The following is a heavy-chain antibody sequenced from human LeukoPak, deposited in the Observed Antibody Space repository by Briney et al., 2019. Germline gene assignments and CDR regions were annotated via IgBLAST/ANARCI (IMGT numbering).Heavy chain of an antibody. Sequence: GASVKVSCKASGYTFTSYDINWVRQATGQGLEWMGWMNPNSGNTGYAQKFQGKVPLTMNTSISTAYLEVKSLRSEDTAAYYCASGTSWEVLCYDYSLDVWGKGTTVTVSS. CDR1: GYTFTSYD. V-gene: IGHV1-8*01. D-gene: IGHD1-26*01. J-gene: IGHJ6*01. CDR3: ASGTSWEVLCYDYSLDV. CDR2: MNPNSGNT.